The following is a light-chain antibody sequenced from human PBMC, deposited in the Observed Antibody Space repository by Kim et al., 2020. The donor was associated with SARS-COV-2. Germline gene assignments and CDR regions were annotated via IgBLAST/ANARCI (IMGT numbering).Light chain of an antibody. CDR2: GVS. V-gene: IGKV3-20*01. J-gene: IGKJ2*01. Sequence: LSPGQRATLSCRASQFVSSTYLAWYQQKPGQAPRLLMYGVSSRATGIPDRFSGSGSGTDFTLTISRLEPEDFAVYYCQQYGTSPSTFGQGTKLEIK. CDR3: QQYGTSPST. CDR1: QFVSSTY.